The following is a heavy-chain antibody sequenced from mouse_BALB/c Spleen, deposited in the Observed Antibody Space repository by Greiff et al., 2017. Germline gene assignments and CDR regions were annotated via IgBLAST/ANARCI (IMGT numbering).Heavy chain of an antibody. D-gene: IGHD1-1*01. CDR1: GYAFTNYL. CDR3: ARRNYGSSFDY. Sequence: VQLQQSGAELVRPGTSVKVSCKASGYAFTNYLIEWVKQRPGQGLEWIGVINPGSGGTNYNEKFKGKATLTADKSSSTAYMQLSSLTSDDSAVYFCARRNYGSSFDYWGQGTTLTVSS. V-gene: IGHV1-54*03. CDR2: INPGSGGT. J-gene: IGHJ2*01.